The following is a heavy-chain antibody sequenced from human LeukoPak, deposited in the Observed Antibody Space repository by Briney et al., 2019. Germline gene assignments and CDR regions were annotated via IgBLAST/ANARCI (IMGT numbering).Heavy chain of an antibody. CDR1: GGTFSSYA. D-gene: IGHD3-22*01. J-gene: IGHJ4*02. CDR2: IIPILGIA. CDR3: AREGRARSYDSSGYYLY. V-gene: IGHV1-69*04. Sequence: SVKVSCKASGGTFSSYAISWVRQAPGQGLEWMGRIIPILGIANYAQKFQGRVTITADKSTSTAYMELSSLRSEDTAVYYCAREGRARSYDSSGYYLYWGQGTLVTVSS.